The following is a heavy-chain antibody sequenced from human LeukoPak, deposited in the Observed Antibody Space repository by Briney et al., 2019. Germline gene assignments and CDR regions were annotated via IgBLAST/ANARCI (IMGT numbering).Heavy chain of an antibody. CDR2: INHSGST. V-gene: IGHV4-34*01. Sequence: SETLSLTCAVYGGSFSGYYWSWIRQPPGKGLEWIGEINHSGSTNYNPSLKSRVTISVDTSKNQFSLKLSSVTAADTAVYYCARDPVVPAPPSDYYYYYGMDVWGQGTTVTVSS. J-gene: IGHJ6*02. D-gene: IGHD2-2*01. CDR3: ARDPVVPAPPSDYYYYYGMDV. CDR1: GGSFSGYY.